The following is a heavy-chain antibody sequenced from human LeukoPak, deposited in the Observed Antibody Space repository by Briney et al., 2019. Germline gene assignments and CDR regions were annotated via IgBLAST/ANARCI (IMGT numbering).Heavy chain of an antibody. CDR2: INPNSGGT. CDR1: GYTFTGYY. D-gene: IGHD6-6*01. Sequence: ASVKVSCKASGYTFTGYYMHWVRQAPGQGLEWMGWINPNSGGTNYAQKFQGRVTMTRDTSISTAYMELSRLRSDDTAVYYRASRAEYSSSSEGYWGQGTLVTVSS. CDR3: ASRAEYSSSSEGY. V-gene: IGHV1-2*02. J-gene: IGHJ4*02.